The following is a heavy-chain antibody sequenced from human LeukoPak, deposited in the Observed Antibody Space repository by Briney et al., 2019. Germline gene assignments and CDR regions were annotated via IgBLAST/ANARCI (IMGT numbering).Heavy chain of an antibody. CDR2: IYHSGST. D-gene: IGHD3-10*01. V-gene: IGHV4-59*01. CDR1: GGXPSSYY. Sequence: SETLSLTCTVSGGXPSSYYCSWIRQPPGNGLEWSGYIYHSGSTNYHPSLKSRVTISVDTSKNLFSLKVRSVTAADTAVYYCARQPTTNEGRNWFVPWGQGTLVTVSS. J-gene: IGHJ5*02. CDR3: ARQPTTNEGRNWFVP.